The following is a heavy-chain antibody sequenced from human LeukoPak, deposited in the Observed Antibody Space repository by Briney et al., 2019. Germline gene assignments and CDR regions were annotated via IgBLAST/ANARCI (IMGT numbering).Heavy chain of an antibody. D-gene: IGHD1-7*01. CDR1: GGSFSGYY. J-gene: IGHJ4*02. Sequence: PSETLSLTCAVYGGSFSGYYWSWIRQPPGKGLEWIGEINHSGSTNYNPSLKSRVTISVDTSKNQFSLKLSSVTAADTAVYYCARGGRYNWNYFYYFDYWGQGTLVTVSS. V-gene: IGHV4-34*01. CDR3: ARGGRYNWNYFYYFDY. CDR2: INHSGST.